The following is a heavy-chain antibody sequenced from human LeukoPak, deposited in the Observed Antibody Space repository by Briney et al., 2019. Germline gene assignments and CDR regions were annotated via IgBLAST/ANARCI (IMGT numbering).Heavy chain of an antibody. Sequence: GGSLRLSCAASGFTVSSNYMSWVRQAPGKGLEWVSVIYSGGSTYCADSVKGRSTISRDNSKNTLYLQMNSLRAEDTAVYYCARVRIYSSGWYWGYYFDYWGQGTLVTVSS. J-gene: IGHJ4*02. CDR3: ARVRIYSSGWYWGYYFDY. CDR2: IYSGGST. V-gene: IGHV3-66*01. D-gene: IGHD6-19*01. CDR1: GFTVSSNY.